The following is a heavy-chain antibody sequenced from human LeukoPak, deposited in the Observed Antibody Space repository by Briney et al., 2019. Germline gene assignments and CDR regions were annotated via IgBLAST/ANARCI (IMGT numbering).Heavy chain of an antibody. CDR3: ARDRPNVDTATDYYYYGMDV. CDR1: GFTFSSYA. J-gene: IGHJ6*02. D-gene: IGHD5-18*01. CDR2: ISYDGSNK. V-gene: IGHV3-30-3*01. Sequence: PGGSLRLSCAASGFTFSSYAMHWVRQAPGKGLEWVAVISYDGSNKYYADSVKGRFTISRDNSKNTLYLQMNSLRAEDTAVYYCARDRPNVDTATDYYYYGMDVWGQGTTVTVSS.